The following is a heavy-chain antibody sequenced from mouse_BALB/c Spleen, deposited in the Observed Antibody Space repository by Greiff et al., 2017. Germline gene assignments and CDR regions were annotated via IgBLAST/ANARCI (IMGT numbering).Heavy chain of an antibody. J-gene: IGHJ2*01. CDR2: ISYDGSN. D-gene: IGHD1-1*01. CDR1: GYSITSGYY. V-gene: IGHV3-6*02. CDR3: AREGGDYGSSGYFDY. Sequence: EVQLQQSGPGLVKPSQSLSLTCSVTGYSITSGYYWNWIRQFPGNKLEWMGYISYDGSNNYNPSLKNRISITRDTSKNQFFLKLNSVTTEDTATYYCAREGGDYGSSGYFDYWGQGTTLTVSS.